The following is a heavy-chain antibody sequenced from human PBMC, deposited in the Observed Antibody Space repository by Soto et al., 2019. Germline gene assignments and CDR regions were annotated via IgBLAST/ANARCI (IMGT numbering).Heavy chain of an antibody. Sequence: QVQLVQSGAEVKKPGASVKVSCKASGYTFTSYGISWVRQAPGQGREWLGWISAYHGNTNHAQKLQRRVTMTTDTSTSTAYMELRSLRSDDPAVYYCARDHYGGYPWWCDPWGQGTLVTVSS. CDR3: ARDHYGGYPWWCDP. CDR1: GYTFTSYG. CDR2: ISAYHGNT. D-gene: IGHD4-17*01. J-gene: IGHJ5*02. V-gene: IGHV1-18*01.